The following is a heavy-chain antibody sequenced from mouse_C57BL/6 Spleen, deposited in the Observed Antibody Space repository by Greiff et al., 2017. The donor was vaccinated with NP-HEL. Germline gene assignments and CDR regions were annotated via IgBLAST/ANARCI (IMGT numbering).Heavy chain of an antibody. CDR1: GYAFSSYW. J-gene: IGHJ4*01. CDR2: IYPGDGDT. CDR3: ARRDYGYDYAMDY. Sequence: VKLQQSGAELVKPGASVKISCKASGYAFSSYWMNWVKQRPGKGLEWIGQIYPGDGDTNYNGKFKGKATLTADKSSSTAYMQLSSLTSEDSAVYFCARRDYGYDYAMDYWGQGTSVTVSS. D-gene: IGHD2-2*01. V-gene: IGHV1-80*01.